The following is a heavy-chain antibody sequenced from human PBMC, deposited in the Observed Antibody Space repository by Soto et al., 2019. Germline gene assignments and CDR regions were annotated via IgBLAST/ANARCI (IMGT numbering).Heavy chain of an antibody. J-gene: IGHJ4*02. CDR1: GGTFSSYA. CDR3: ARDLNPDYSSSYYFDY. D-gene: IGHD6-6*01. CDR2: IIPIFGTA. Sequence: QVQLVQSGAEVKKSGSSVKVSCKASGGTFSSYAISWVRQAPGQGLEWMGGIIPIFGTANYAQKFQGRVTITADESTSTAYMELSSLRSEDTAVYYCARDLNPDYSSSYYFDYWGQGTLVTVSS. V-gene: IGHV1-69*12.